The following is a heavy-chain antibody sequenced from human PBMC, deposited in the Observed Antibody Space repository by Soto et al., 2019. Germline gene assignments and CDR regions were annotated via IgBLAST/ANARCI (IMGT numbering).Heavy chain of an antibody. CDR3: AVFSPPVAGRDDYIWGTHAPDY. CDR1: GDSVSSNSAA. Sequence: TLSLTCAISGDSVSSNSAAWNWIRQSPSRGLEWLGRTYYRSKWYNDYAVSVKSRITINPDTSKNQFSLQLNSVTPEDTAVYYCAVFSPPVAGRDDYIWGTHAPDYWGQGTLVTVSS. D-gene: IGHD3-16*01. V-gene: IGHV6-1*01. J-gene: IGHJ4*02. CDR2: TYYRSKWYN.